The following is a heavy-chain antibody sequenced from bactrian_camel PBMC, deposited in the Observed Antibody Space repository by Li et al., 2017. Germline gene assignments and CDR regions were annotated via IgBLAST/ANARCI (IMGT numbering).Heavy chain of an antibody. Sequence: VEAGGSLRLSCEASGYTYSSNCIGWFRQAPGKDREGVAQIQVGGGTTYYADSVKGRFTISQDNTKNTVYLQMNSLKPEDTAMYSCAAKGGYCTPRFANFGSRGQGTQVTVS. D-gene: IGHD2*01. CDR2: IQVGGGTT. J-gene: IGHJ6*01. CDR3: AAKGGYCTPRFANFGS. CDR1: GYTYSSNC. V-gene: IGHV3S25*01.